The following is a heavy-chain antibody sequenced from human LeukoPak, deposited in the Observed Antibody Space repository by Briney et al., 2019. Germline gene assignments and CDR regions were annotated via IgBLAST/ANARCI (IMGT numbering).Heavy chain of an antibody. J-gene: IGHJ4*02. V-gene: IGHV4-59*01. CDR1: GGSIGSYH. CDR2: VFNNGGT. CDR3: VASYGGYVRDY. D-gene: IGHD1-26*01. Sequence: PSETLSLTCSVSGGSIGSYHWNWIRQPSGKGLEWIGIVFNNGGTKHNPSLKSRVAISVDTSKSQFALKLSSVTAADTAVYYCVASYGGYVRDYGGQGALVIVPS.